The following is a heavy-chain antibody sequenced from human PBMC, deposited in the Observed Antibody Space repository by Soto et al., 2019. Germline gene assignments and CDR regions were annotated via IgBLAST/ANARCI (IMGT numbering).Heavy chain of an antibody. CDR2: ISGSGGST. CDR3: AKGYSYGYTYFYY. D-gene: IGHD5-18*01. CDR1: GFTLSSYA. Sequence: EVQLLESGGGLVQPGGSLRLSCAASGFTLSSYAMSWFRQAPGKGLEWVSAISGSGGSTYYADSVTGRFTICRDNSKNTLYLQMNSLRAEDTAVYYCAKGYSYGYTYFYYWGQGTLVTVSS. J-gene: IGHJ4*02. V-gene: IGHV3-23*01.